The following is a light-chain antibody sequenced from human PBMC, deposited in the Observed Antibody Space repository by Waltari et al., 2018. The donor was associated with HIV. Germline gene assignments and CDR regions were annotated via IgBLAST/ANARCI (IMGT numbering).Light chain of an antibody. CDR2: AAS. Sequence: DIPLTQSPSFMSASVGDRVTITCRASQGIGSNLAWYRQNPGQAPRLLIFAASTLESGVPSRFSGSGSWTDFALTIKSLQPEDFATYYCQHLNTYPLFTFGPGTTVDIK. J-gene: IGKJ3*01. CDR3: QHLNTYPLFT. CDR1: QGIGSN. V-gene: IGKV1-9*01.